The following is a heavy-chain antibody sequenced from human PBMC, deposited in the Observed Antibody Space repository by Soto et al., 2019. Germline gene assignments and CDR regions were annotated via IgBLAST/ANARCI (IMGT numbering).Heavy chain of an antibody. D-gene: IGHD3-3*01. V-gene: IGHV4-30-4*01. CDR3: ARGHYYDFWSGYLTPLYYYGMDV. J-gene: IGHJ6*02. CDR1: GGSISSCDYY. CDR2: IYYSGST. Sequence: PSETLSLTCTVSGGSISSCDYYWSWIRQPPGKGLEWIGYIYYSGSTYYNPSLKSRVTISVDTSKNQFSLKLSSVTAADTAVYYCARGHYYDFWSGYLTPLYYYGMDVWGQGTTVTVSS.